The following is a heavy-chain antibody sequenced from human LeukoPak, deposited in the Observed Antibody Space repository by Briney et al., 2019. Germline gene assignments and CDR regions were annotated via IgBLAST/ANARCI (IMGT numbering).Heavy chain of an antibody. Sequence: PGGSLRLSCAASGFTFSSYGMHWVRQAPGKGLEWVAVIWYDGSNKYYADSVKGRFTISRDNSKNTLYLQMNSLRAEDTAVYYCARDASEVATGGHDYWGQGTLVTVSS. V-gene: IGHV3-33*01. CDR3: ARDASEVATGGHDY. CDR2: IWYDGSNK. CDR1: GFTFSSYG. D-gene: IGHD5-12*01. J-gene: IGHJ4*02.